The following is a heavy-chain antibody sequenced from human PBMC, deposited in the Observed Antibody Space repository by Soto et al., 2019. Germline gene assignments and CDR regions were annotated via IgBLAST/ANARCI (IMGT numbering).Heavy chain of an antibody. V-gene: IGHV4-31*03. CDR2: IYYTGST. D-gene: IGHD1-26*01. J-gene: IGHJ4*02. CDR1: GGSVSRGGYY. Sequence: QVQLQESGPGLVKTSETLSLTCTVSGGSVSRGGYYWSWIRQHPVKGLEWIGYIYYTGSTYYNPSLESRVTISIDTSRNQFSLKLTSVTAADTAVYYCARGGITTFSALLDNWGQGTLVTVSS. CDR3: ARGGITTFSALLDN.